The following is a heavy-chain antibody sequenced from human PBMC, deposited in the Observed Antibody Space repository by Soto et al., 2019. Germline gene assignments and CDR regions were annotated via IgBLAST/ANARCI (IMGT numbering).Heavy chain of an antibody. V-gene: IGHV4-39*01. J-gene: IGHJ5*02. CDR3: ARQMRGPIPHFGGLSPVAS. Sequence: QLHLQESGPGLVKPSGTLSLTCTVSGDSITSGDFYWGWIRRPPGQGLEWIGTISHSGDTFYNPHHNSRLNMSLDASKNQFSLKLTSVTAADADVYFWARQMRGPIPHFGGLSPVASWGQGTLVTVSS. CDR2: ISHSGDT. D-gene: IGHD3-16*02. CDR1: GDSITSGDFY.